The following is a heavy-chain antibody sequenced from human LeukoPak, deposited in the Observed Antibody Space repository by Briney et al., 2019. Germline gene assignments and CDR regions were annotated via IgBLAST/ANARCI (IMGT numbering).Heavy chain of an antibody. J-gene: IGHJ4*02. CDR2: ISGSGGGT. CDR3: AKRGVVIRVILVGFHKEAYYFDA. D-gene: IGHD3-22*01. CDR1: GITLSNYG. Sequence: GGSLRVSCAVSGITLSNYGMTWVRQAPGKGLEWIAGISGSGGGTNYADYVKGRFTISRDNRKNTAYLQMNNLRAEDTAVYFCAKRGVVIRVILVGFHKEAYYFDAWGQGALVTVSS. V-gene: IGHV3-23*01.